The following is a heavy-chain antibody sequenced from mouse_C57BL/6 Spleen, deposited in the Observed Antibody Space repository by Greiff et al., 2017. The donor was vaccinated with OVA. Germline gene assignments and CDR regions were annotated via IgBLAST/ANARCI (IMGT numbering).Heavy chain of an antibody. J-gene: IGHJ2*01. D-gene: IGHD3-2*02. CDR2: ISYDGSN. CDR1: GYSITSGYY. Sequence: EVKLMESGPGLVKPSQSLSLTCSVTGYSITSGYYWNWIRQFPGNKLEWMGYISYDGSNNYNPSLKNRISITRDTSKNQFFLKLNSVTTEDTATYYCAREDSSGPFDDWGQGTTLTVSS. CDR3: AREDSSGPFDD. V-gene: IGHV3-6*01.